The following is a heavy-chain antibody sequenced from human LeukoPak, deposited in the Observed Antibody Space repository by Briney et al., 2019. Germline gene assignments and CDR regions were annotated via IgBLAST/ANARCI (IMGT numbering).Heavy chain of an antibody. J-gene: IGHJ4*02. V-gene: IGHV1-46*01. CDR3: ARRDLTIVTTRGFVY. CDR2: IHPGVGSS. Sequence: ASVKVSCKASGYTFTSYNMHWVRQAPGQGLEWMGIIHPGVGSSSYARQFQGRLTMTRDTSTSTVYMELSSLRSEDTGGYDCARRDLTIVTTRGFVYWGQGPLVTVSS. CDR1: GYTFTSYN. D-gene: IGHD4-11*01.